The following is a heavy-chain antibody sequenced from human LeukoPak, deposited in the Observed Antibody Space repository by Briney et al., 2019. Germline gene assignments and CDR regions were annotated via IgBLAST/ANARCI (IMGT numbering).Heavy chain of an antibody. Sequence: PGGSLRLSCIVSGFTFSTQAMSWVRQAPGKGLEWVSTISTSGGSTYYGESVKGRFTISRDNSKNTLYLQMNSLRGEDTALYFCANEVRPNDYWGQGTLVTVSS. J-gene: IGHJ4*02. CDR2: ISTSGGST. CDR1: GFTFSTQA. CDR3: ANEVRPNDY. D-gene: IGHD4/OR15-4a*01. V-gene: IGHV3-23*01.